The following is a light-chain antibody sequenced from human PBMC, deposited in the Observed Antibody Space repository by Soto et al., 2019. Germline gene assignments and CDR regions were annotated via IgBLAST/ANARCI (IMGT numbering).Light chain of an antibody. CDR2: DAS. J-gene: IGKJ1*01. Sequence: EIVMTQSPATLSLSPGERATLSCRASQSVSSYLAWYQQKPGQAPRLLIYDASNRATGIPARFSGSGSGTEFTLTISSLQPDDFATYYCQQYNSWTFGQGTKVDI. V-gene: IGKV3D-15*01. CDR3: QQYNSWT. CDR1: QSVSSY.